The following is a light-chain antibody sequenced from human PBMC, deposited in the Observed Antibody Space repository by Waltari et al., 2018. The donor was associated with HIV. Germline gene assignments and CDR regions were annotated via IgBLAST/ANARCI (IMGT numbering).Light chain of an antibody. CDR3: SSYAGRNNVV. J-gene: IGLJ2*01. CDR2: EVS. CDR1: SSDVGGYNY. V-gene: IGLV2-8*01. Sequence: QSALTQPPSASGSPGQSVTISCTGTSSDVGGYNYFSWYQQYPGKAPKLMIYEVSKRPSGVPDRFSGSKSGNTASLTVSGLQAEDEADYYCSSYAGRNNVVFGGGTKLTVL.